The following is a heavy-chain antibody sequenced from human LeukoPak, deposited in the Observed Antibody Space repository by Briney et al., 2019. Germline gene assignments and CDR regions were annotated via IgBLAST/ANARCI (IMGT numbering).Heavy chain of an antibody. CDR2: IKQDGSEK. D-gene: IGHD6-19*01. CDR3: ARHSYIAVAPYNWFDP. J-gene: IGHJ5*02. CDR1: GFTFSRNW. V-gene: IGHV3-7*01. Sequence: GGSLRLSCAASGFTFSRNWMSWVRQAPGKGLEWVASIKQDGSEKNYVDSVKGRFTISRDNAKNSLYLQMNSLTAEDTAVYYCARHSYIAVAPYNWFDPWGQGTLVTVSS.